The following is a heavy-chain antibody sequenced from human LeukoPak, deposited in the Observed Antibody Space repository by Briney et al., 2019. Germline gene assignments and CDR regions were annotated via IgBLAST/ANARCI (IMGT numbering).Heavy chain of an antibody. J-gene: IGHJ6*02. CDR2: ISSSSSTI. D-gene: IGHD2-2*02. CDR3: ARDQGEYCSSTSCYKWLGYYYSMDV. CDR1: GFTFSSYS. V-gene: IGHV3-48*02. Sequence: PGGSLRLSCAASGFTFSSYSMNWVRQAPGKGLEWVSYISSSSSTIYYADSVKGRFTISRDNAKNSLYLQMNSLRDEDTAVYYCARDQGEYCSSTSCYKWLGYYYSMDVWGQGTTVTVSS.